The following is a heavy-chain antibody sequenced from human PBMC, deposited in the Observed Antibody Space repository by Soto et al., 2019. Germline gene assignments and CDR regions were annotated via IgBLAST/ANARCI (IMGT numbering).Heavy chain of an antibody. CDR2: IYPGDSDT. Sequence: GESLKSSCKGSGYSFSNYWIGWVRQMPGKGLEWMGIIYPGDSDTRYSPSFQGQVTISADKSISTAYLQWSSLKASDTAIYYCARLQAAAGDNDLTFDYWGQGTLVTVSS. CDR3: ARLQAAAGDNDLTFDY. D-gene: IGHD6-13*01. V-gene: IGHV5-51*01. J-gene: IGHJ4*02. CDR1: GYSFSNYW.